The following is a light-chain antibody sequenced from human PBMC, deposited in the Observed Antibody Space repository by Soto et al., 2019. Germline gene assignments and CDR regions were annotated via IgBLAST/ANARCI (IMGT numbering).Light chain of an antibody. CDR2: DVT. CDR1: SSDVGAYNY. Sequence: QSALTQPASVSGPPGQSITISCTGTSSDVGAYNYVSWYQHHPGKAPRLVIYDVTNRPSGVPDRFSGSKSATSASLAITGLQPDDEADYYCQSYDSSLVGLVFGAGTKVTVL. V-gene: IGLV2-14*01. CDR3: QSYDSSLVGLV. J-gene: IGLJ3*02.